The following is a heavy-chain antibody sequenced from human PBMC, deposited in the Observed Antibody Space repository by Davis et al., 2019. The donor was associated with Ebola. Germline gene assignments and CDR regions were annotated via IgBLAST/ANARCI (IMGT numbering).Heavy chain of an antibody. CDR1: GFTFSSYW. V-gene: IGHV3-74*01. Sequence: GESLKISCAASGFTFSSYWMHWVRQAPGKGLVWVSRINGDGSTTTYADSVKGRFTISRDNAKNSLYLQMNSLRDEDTAVYYCARDSTTVVSQKQFDYWGQGTLVTVSS. J-gene: IGHJ4*02. D-gene: IGHD4-23*01. CDR3: ARDSTTVVSQKQFDY. CDR2: INGDGSTT.